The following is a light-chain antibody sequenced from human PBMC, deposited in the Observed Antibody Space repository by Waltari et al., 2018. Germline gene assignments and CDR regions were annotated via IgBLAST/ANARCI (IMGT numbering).Light chain of an antibody. V-gene: IGKV3-11*01. J-gene: IGKJ4*01. CDR2: EAS. CDR1: QSVSNF. CDR3: QQRSNWPPLT. Sequence: ELVLTQSPATLSLSPGERATLSCRASQSVSNFLAWYQQKPGQAPRLLIYEASKRATGIPARFSGSGSGTDFTLTINSLEPEDFAVYYCQQRSNWPPLTFGGGTKVEIK.